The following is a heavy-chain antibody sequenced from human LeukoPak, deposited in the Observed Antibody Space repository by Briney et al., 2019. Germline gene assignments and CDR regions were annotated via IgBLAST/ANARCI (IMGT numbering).Heavy chain of an antibody. V-gene: IGHV3-7*01. Sequence: GGSLRLSCAASGFTFSSYWMSWVRQAPGKGLEWVANIKQDGSEKYYVDSVKGRFTISRDNAKNSLYLQMNSLRAEDTAVYYCASTRRELLTDYWGRGTLVTVSS. J-gene: IGHJ4*02. CDR2: IKQDGSEK. CDR1: GFTFSSYW. D-gene: IGHD1-26*01. CDR3: ASTRRELLTDY.